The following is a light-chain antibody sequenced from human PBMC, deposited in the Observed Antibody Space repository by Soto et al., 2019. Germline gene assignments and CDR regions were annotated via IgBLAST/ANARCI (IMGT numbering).Light chain of an antibody. CDR3: QQHGSSPIT. V-gene: IGKV3-20*01. J-gene: IGKJ5*01. Sequence: EIVMTQSPATLSVSPWERATLSCRASQSVNINLAWYQQRPGQAPRLLIYDASNRATGIPARFSGSGSGTDFTLTISRLEPEDFAVYYCQQHGSSPITFGQGTRLE. CDR1: QSVNIN. CDR2: DAS.